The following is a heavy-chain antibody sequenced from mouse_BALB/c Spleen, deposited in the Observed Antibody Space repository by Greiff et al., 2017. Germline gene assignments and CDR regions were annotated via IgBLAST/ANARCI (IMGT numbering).Heavy chain of an antibody. CDR1: GFNIKDYY. D-gene: IGHD1-2*01. Sequence: VQLKESGAELVRPGALVKLSCKASGFNIKDYYMHWVKQRPEQGLEWIGWIDPENGNTIYDPKFQGKASITADTSSNTAYLQLSSLTSEDTAVYYCAPFTTATWFAYWGQGTLVTVSA. J-gene: IGHJ3*01. V-gene: IGHV14-1*02. CDR2: IDPENGNT. CDR3: APFTTATWFAY.